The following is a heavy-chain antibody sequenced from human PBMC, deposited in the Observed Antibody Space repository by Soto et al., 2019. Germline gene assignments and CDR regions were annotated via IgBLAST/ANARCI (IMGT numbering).Heavy chain of an antibody. CDR3: ARDRTPGSSGQPMDY. Sequence: GSLRLSCAASGFTFSSYGMHWVRQAPGKGLEWVAVIWYDGSNKYYADSVKGRFTISRDNSKNTLYLQMNSLRAEDTAVYYCARDRTPGSSGQPMDYWGQGTLVTVSS. J-gene: IGHJ4*02. CDR2: IWYDGSNK. V-gene: IGHV3-33*01. CDR1: GFTFSSYG. D-gene: IGHD6-19*01.